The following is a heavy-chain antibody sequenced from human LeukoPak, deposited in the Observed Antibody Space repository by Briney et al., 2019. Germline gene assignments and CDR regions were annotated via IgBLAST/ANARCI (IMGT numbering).Heavy chain of an antibody. CDR3: CRDGYNTRDY. V-gene: IGHV1-69*13. D-gene: IGHD5-24*01. CDR1: GGTFSSYA. Sequence: GASVKVSCKASGGTFSSYAISWVRQAPGQGLEWMGGIIPIFGTANYAQKFQGRVTITADESTSTAYMELSSLRSEDTAVYYCCRDGYNTRDYWGQGTLVTVSS. CDR2: IIPIFGTA. J-gene: IGHJ4*02.